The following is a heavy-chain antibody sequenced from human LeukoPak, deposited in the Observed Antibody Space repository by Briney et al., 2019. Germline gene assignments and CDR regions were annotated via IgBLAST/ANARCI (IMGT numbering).Heavy chain of an antibody. CDR1: GFTFSSYG. D-gene: IGHD2-21*02. J-gene: IGHJ4*02. V-gene: IGHV3-30*02. Sequence: GGSLRLSCAASGFTFSSYGMHWVRQAPGKGLEWVAFIRYDGSNKYYADSVKGRFTISRDNSKNTLYLQMNSLRAEDTAVYYCARGRLDCGGDCYSPYDYWGQGTLVTVSS. CDR3: ARGRLDCGGDCYSPYDY. CDR2: IRYDGSNK.